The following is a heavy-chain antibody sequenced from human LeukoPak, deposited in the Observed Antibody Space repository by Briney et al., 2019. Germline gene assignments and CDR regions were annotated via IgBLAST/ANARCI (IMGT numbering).Heavy chain of an antibody. CDR1: GGSFSGYY. Sequence: SETLSLTCAVYGGSFSGYYWSWIRQPPGKGLEWIGEINHSGSTNYNASLKSRVTISVDTSKNQFSLKLSSVTAADTAVYYCARCGYSSSRLSWFDPWGQGTLVTVSS. V-gene: IGHV4-34*01. CDR2: INHSGST. J-gene: IGHJ5*02. D-gene: IGHD6-6*01. CDR3: ARCGYSSSRLSWFDP.